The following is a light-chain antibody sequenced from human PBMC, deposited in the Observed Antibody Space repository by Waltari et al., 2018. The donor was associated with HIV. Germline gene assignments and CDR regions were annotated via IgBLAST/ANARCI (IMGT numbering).Light chain of an antibody. CDR1: SSDVGGYNY. CDR2: DVR. CDR3: YSYAGSLL. J-gene: IGLJ2*01. V-gene: IGLV2-11*01. Sequence: QSALTQPRSVSGSPGQSVTISCTGSSSDVGGYNYVSWYQQHPTKAPKLIVYDVRWRHAGGPARFSGSKSGNRASLNISGLQAEDEADYYCYSYAGSLLFGGGTKLTVL.